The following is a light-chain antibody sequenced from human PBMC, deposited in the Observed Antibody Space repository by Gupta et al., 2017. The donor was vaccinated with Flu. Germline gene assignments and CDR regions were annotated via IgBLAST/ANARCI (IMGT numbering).Light chain of an antibody. CDR1: QSVSATY. V-gene: IGKV3-20*01. J-gene: IGKJ1*01. CDR3: QQSGDSPWT. CDR2: GAS. Sequence: ERATLSCRASQSVSATYLAWYQQKPGQAPRLLIYGASSRATGIPDRFSGSGSGTDFTLTISRLEPEDFALYYCQQSGDSPWTFGQGTKVEIK.